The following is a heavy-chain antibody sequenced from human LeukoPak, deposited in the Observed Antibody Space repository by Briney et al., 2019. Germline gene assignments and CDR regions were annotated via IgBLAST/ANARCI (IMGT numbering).Heavy chain of an antibody. CDR3: ARGGDIAVAGFDY. J-gene: IGHJ4*02. CDR1: GGSISSYY. CDR2: IYYSGST. V-gene: IGHV4-59*01. D-gene: IGHD6-19*01. Sequence: SETLSLTCTVSGGSISSYYWSWIRQPPGKGLEWIGYIYYSGSTNYNPSLKSRVTISVDTSKNQFSLKLSSVTAADTAVYYCARGGDIAVAGFDYWAREPWSPSPQ.